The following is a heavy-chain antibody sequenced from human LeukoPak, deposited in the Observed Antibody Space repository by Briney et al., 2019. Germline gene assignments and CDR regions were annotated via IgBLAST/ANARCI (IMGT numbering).Heavy chain of an antibody. Sequence: QPGGSLRLSCAVSGFTFSDFWMSWVRQAPGRGLEWVANIHPEGNEKYHVESVKGRFTISRDNAKNPLFLQMNGLRVEDTAVYYCARGDAFSGDHWGQGTLVTVSS. CDR2: IHPEGNEK. V-gene: IGHV3-7*04. CDR3: ARGDAFSGDH. J-gene: IGHJ4*02. CDR1: GFTFSDFW.